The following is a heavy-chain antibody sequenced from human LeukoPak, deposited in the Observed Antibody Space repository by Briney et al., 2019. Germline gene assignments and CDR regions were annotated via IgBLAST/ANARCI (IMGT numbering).Heavy chain of an antibody. Sequence: GGPLRLSCAASGFTFSSFAMPWVREAPGKALEWVSSITGSHGPTYNPDSVNGRFTISRENSQNTLYLQLNSLRAEDTAVYYCAKGGRLLWFGELLSPLGGWNYMDVWGKGTTVTVSS. CDR2: ITGSHGPT. V-gene: IGHV3-23*01. CDR1: GFTFSSFA. D-gene: IGHD3-10*01. CDR3: AKGGRLLWFGELLSPLGGWNYMDV. J-gene: IGHJ6*03.